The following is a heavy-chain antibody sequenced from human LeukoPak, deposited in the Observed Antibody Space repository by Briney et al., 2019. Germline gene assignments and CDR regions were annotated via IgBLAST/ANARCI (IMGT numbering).Heavy chain of an antibody. Sequence: GGSLRLSCAAPGFTFSSYSMDWGRQAPGRRLEWVSDIGSSSGTIFYADSVKGRFTISRDNAKNSLYLQMNTLRAEDTAVYYCARDSRYSFDYWGQGSLVSVSS. CDR2: IGSSSGTI. D-gene: IGHD6-25*01. J-gene: IGHJ4*02. CDR3: ARDSRYSFDY. CDR1: GFTFSSYS. V-gene: IGHV3-48*01.